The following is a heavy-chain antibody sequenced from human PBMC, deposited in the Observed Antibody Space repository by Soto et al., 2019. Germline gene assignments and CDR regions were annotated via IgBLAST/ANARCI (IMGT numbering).Heavy chain of an antibody. CDR1: GFTFSSYA. CDR2: ISYDGSNK. D-gene: IGHD6-6*01. J-gene: IGHJ4*02. V-gene: IGHV3-30-3*01. Sequence: QVQLVESGGGVVQPGRSLRLSCAASGFTFSSYAMHWVRQAPGKGLEWVAVISYDGSNKYYADSVKGRFTISRDNSKNTLYLQMNSLRAEDTAVYYCARDLGLEYSSSPAGGWGQGTLVTVSS. CDR3: ARDLGLEYSSSPAGG.